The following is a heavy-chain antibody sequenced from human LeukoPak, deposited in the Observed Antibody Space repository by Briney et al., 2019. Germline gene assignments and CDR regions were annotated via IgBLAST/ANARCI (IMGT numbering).Heavy chain of an antibody. CDR3: AKDGYFSSTSCYPNHFDL. D-gene: IGHD2-2*01. CDR2: IYSGGST. CDR1: GFTVSSKY. Sequence: GGSLRLSCAASGFTVSSKYMSWVRQAPGKGLEWVSVIYSGGSTYYADSVKGRFTISRDKSKNTLYLQMNSLRAEDTAVYYCAKDGYFSSTSCYPNHFDLWGQGTLVTVSS. J-gene: IGHJ4*02. V-gene: IGHV3-66*01.